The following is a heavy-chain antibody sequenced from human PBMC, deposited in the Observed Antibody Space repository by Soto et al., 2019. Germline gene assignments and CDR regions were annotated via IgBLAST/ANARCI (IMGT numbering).Heavy chain of an antibody. Sequence: SGPTLVNPTQTLTLTCTFSGFSLSSSGVGVGWIRQPSGETLECLALIYWDDDERYSPSLKSRLTITKDTSKNQVVLTMTNMDPVDTGTYYCAHSKGYCIVTSCKDAKGGFDYWGQGIQVTVSS. D-gene: IGHD2-2*01. CDR2: IYWDDDE. CDR3: AHSKGYCIVTSCKDAKGGFDY. V-gene: IGHV2-5*02. J-gene: IGHJ4*02. CDR1: GFSLSSSGVG.